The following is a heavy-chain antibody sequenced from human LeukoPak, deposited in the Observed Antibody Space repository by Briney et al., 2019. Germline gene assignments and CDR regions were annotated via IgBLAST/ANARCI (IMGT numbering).Heavy chain of an antibody. CDR1: GYTFTGYY. D-gene: IGHD3-9*01. Sequence: ASVKVSCKASGYTFTGYYMHWVRQAPGQGLEWMGWINPNSGGTNYAQKFQGRVTMTRDTSISTAYMELSRLRSDDTALYYCARAGYDILTGYYHPLDYWGQGTLVTVSS. CDR2: INPNSGGT. V-gene: IGHV1-2*02. CDR3: ARAGYDILTGYYHPLDY. J-gene: IGHJ4*02.